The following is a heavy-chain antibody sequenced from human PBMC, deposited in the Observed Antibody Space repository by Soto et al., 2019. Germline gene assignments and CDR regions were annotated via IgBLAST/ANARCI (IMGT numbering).Heavy chain of an antibody. CDR1: GGSFSGYY. V-gene: IGHV4-34*01. CDR2: IYSHDDT. D-gene: IGHD2-2*03. CDR3: VRLNGYCVSTKCRGYYGMDV. Sequence: SETLSLTCAVYGGSFSGYYWSWIRQSPGKGLEWIGAIYSHDDTHYNPSLLSRVTISVDTSKNEFSLRPNSVTAADTAVYYCVRLNGYCVSTKCRGYYGMDVWGQGTTVTVSS. J-gene: IGHJ6*02.